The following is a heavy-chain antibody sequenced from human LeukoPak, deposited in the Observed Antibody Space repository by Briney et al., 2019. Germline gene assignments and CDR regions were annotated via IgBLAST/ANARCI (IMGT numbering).Heavy chain of an antibody. J-gene: IGHJ3*02. CDR2: INPNSGGT. D-gene: IGHD6-13*01. Sequence: ASLKVSCEASGYTFTGYYMHWVRQAPGQGLEWMGWINPNSGGTNYAQKFQGRVTTTRDTSISTAYMELSRLRSDDTAVYYCAREGPSPPAAALSDAFDIWGQGTMVTVSS. CDR1: GYTFTGYY. CDR3: AREGPSPPAAALSDAFDI. V-gene: IGHV1-2*02.